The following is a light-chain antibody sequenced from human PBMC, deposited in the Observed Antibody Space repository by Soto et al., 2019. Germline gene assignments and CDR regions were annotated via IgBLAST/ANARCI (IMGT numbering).Light chain of an antibody. CDR3: QSYDRSLSGSRV. Sequence: HSVLTQPPSVSGAPGDTVIISRTGSSSNIGAGYGVHWYQQLPGPAPKHLLYDNTNRPPEVPDRFSGSKAGTSASLAITGLQAEDEADYYCQSYDRSLSGSRVFGTGTQLTVL. CDR2: DNT. J-gene: IGLJ1*01. CDR1: SSNIGAGYG. V-gene: IGLV1-40*01.